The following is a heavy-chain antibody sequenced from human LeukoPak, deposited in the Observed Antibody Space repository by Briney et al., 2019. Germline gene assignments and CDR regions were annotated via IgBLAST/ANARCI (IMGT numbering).Heavy chain of an antibody. CDR2: ISSDGSNK. J-gene: IGHJ3*02. D-gene: IGHD6-19*01. V-gene: IGHV3-30*03. Sequence: GRSLRLSCAASGFTFSSYGMHCVRQAPGKGLEWVALISSDGSNKYYADSVKGRFTISRDNSKNTLYLQMNSLRAEDTAVYYCAGGYTSGWYVAFDIWGQGTMVTVSS. CDR1: GFTFSSYG. CDR3: AGGYTSGWYVAFDI.